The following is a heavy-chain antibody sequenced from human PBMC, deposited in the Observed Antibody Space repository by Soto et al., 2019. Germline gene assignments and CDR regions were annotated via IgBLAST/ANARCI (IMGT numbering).Heavy chain of an antibody. V-gene: IGHV3-33*01. CDR3: ARDLSGWYYFDY. CDR1: GFTFSSYG. J-gene: IGHJ4*02. D-gene: IGHD6-19*01. CDR2: IWYDGSNK. Sequence: QVQLVESGGGVVQPGRSLRLSCAASGFTFSSYGMHWVRQAPGKGLEWVAVIWYDGSNKYYADSVKGRFTISRDNSKNTLYLQMNSLRAEDMAVYYCARDLSGWYYFDYWGQGTLVTVSS.